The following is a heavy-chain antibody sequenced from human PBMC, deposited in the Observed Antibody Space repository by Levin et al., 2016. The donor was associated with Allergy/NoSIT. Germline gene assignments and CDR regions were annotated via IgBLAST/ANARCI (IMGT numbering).Heavy chain of an antibody. CDR2: INAGNGNT. Sequence: ASVKVSCKASGYTFTKYSVHWVRQAPGQKLEWMGWINAGNGNTKYSQRFQGRVTITRDTSASTAYMELSSLRSEDTAVYYCAREGPASSTSCYRCDGMDVWGQGTTVTVSS. CDR3: AREGPASSTSCYRCDGMDV. V-gene: IGHV1-3*01. CDR1: GYTFTKYS. D-gene: IGHD2-2*01. J-gene: IGHJ6*02.